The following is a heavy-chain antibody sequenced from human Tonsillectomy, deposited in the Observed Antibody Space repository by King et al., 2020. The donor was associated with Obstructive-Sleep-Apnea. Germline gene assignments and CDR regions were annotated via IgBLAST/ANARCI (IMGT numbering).Heavy chain of an antibody. CDR3: ATGLRFLEWLFDY. CDR1: GFTFSSYW. D-gene: IGHD3-3*01. Sequence: VQLVESGGGLVQPGGSLRLSCAASGFTFSSYWMSWVRQAPGKGLEWVANIKQDGSEKYYVDSVKGRFTIYRDNAKNSLYLQMNSLRAEDTAVYYCATGLRFLEWLFDYWGQGTLVTVSS. CDR2: IKQDGSEK. V-gene: IGHV3-7*03. J-gene: IGHJ4*02.